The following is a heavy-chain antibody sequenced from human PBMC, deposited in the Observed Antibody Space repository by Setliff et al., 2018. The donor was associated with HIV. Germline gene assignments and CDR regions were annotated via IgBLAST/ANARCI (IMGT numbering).Heavy chain of an antibody. CDR3: ARGVRGYGEIRYFFYYYYMDV. J-gene: IGHJ6*03. CDR2: IYYSGST. CDR1: GGSISSYY. Sequence: PSETLSLTCTVSGGSISSYYWSWIRQPPGKGLEWIGYIYYSGSTNYNPSLTSRVTISVDTSKNQFSLMLSSVTAADTAVYYCARGVRGYGEIRYFFYYYYMDVWGKGTTVTVSS. D-gene: IGHD3-9*01. V-gene: IGHV4-59*08.